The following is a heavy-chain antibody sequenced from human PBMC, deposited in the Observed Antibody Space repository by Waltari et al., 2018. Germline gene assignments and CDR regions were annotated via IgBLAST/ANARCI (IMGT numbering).Heavy chain of an antibody. CDR1: GFTFGSYS. D-gene: IGHD5-12*01. J-gene: IGHJ4*02. CDR2: ISTSGGRK. V-gene: IGHV3-21*01. CDR3: ARDLFELFSGYESHFDY. Sequence: EVQLLESGGGLVKPGGSLRLSCAASGFTFGSYSMSWVRQAPGKGLEWVSSISTSGGRKWDADSVKGRFTISRDNDKNSLFLQMTSLRAEDTAVYYCARDLFELFSGYESHFDYWGQGTLVSVSS.